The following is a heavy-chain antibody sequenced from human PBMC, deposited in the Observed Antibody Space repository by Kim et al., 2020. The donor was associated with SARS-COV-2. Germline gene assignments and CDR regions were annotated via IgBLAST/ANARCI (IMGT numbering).Heavy chain of an antibody. CDR1: GGSITKYY. Sequence: SETLSLTCSVSGGSITKYYWNWIRQPPGKALEKIGCFSYTERADYNPSLAKRVSISADTSKNQLALKLNSVSAADTAVYYCARSPGTFHGLGLGDWGHGILVLIFS. CDR2: FSYTERA. D-gene: IGHD3-10*01. J-gene: IGHJ4*01. CDR3: ARSPGTFHGLGLGD. V-gene: IGHV4-59*01.